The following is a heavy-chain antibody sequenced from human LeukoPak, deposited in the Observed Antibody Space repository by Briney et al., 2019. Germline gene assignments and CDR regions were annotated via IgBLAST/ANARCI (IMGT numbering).Heavy chain of an antibody. CDR1: GGSFSGYY. J-gene: IGHJ6*02. V-gene: IGHV4-34*01. CDR2: INHSGST. CDR3: AREGRVVRGVYYYYYGMDV. D-gene: IGHD3-10*01. Sequence: PSETLSLTCAVYGGSFSGYYWSWIRQPPGKGLEWIGEINHSGSTNYNPSLKSRVTISVDTSKNQFSLKLSSVTAADTAVYYCAREGRVVRGVYYYYYGMDVWGQGTTVTVSS.